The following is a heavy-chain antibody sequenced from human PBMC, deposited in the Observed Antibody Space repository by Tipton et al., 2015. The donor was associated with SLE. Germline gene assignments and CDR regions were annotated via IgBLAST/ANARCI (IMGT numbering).Heavy chain of an antibody. V-gene: IGHV4-34*01. Sequence: TLSLTCTLYGGSFSGYHWSWIRQSPGKGLEWIGEINYSGRTNYNPSLESRVTISLGTSKNQLSLTLTSVTAADTAVYYCARHDYDSNGYYQHYFDHWGQGTLVTVSS. D-gene: IGHD3-22*01. CDR2: INYSGRT. J-gene: IGHJ4*02. CDR3: ARHDYDSNGYYQHYFDH. CDR1: GGSFSGYH.